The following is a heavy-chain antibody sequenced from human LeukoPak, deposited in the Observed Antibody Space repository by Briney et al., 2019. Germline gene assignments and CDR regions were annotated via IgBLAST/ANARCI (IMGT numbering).Heavy chain of an antibody. CDR3: ARVAHTSGWYGYFDY. D-gene: IGHD6-19*01. V-gene: IGHV4-38-2*02. J-gene: IGHJ4*02. Sequence: SETLSLTCTVSGYSISSGYYWGWIRQPPGKGLEWIGYIHNSGNTYYNPSLKSRVTISVDTSKNQFSLKLTSVTAADTAVYSCARVAHTSGWYGYFDYWGQGTLVTVSS. CDR1: GYSISSGYY. CDR2: IHNSGNT.